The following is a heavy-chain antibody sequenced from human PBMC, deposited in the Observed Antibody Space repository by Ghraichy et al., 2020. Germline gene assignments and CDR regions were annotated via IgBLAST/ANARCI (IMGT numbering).Heavy chain of an antibody. J-gene: IGHJ4*02. CDR3: AKESSVYYDSSGYFDY. CDR1: GFTFDDYA. V-gene: IGHV3-43D*03. D-gene: IGHD3-22*01. CDR2: ISWDGGST. Sequence: GALNISCAASGFTFDDYAMHWVRQAPGKGLEWVSLISWDGGSTYYADSVKGRFTISRDNSKNSLYLQMNSLRAEDTALYYCAKESSVYYDSSGYFDYWGQVTLITVSS.